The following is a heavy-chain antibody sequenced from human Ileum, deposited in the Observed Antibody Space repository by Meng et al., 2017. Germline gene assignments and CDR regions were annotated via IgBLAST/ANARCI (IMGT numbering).Heavy chain of an antibody. CDR2: IKSSGNT. Sequence: SETLSLTCSVSGGYMNNYYWSWIRQPAGQGLEWVGRIKSSGNTYYNPSLKSRLTMSVDTSKNQFSLKLSSVTAADTAVYYCVRGLNFYGSGAEYYFDSWGQGELVNGAS. J-gene: IGHJ4*01. D-gene: IGHD3-10*01. V-gene: IGHV4-4*07. CDR1: GGYMNNYY. CDR3: VRGLNFYGSGAEYYFDS.